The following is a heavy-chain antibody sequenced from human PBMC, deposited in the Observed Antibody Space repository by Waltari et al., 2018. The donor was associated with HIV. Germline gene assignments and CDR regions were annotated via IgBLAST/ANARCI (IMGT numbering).Heavy chain of an antibody. Sequence: DVRLEESGGNLVQPGGSLRLSCAASGFNFRSYWMHWIRHVPGKGLVWVWEIKTDGTETRYTDSVKGRFTISRDNTKNRLYLQMNSLRVEDSAIYYCARDLSTYGHEFDYWGQGTMVTVAS. CDR1: GFNFRSYW. J-gene: IGHJ4*02. CDR2: IKTDGTET. D-gene: IGHD2-2*01. CDR3: ARDLSTYGHEFDY. V-gene: IGHV3-74*01.